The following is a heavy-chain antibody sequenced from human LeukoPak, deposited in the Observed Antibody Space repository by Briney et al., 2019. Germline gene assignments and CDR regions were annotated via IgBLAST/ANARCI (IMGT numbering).Heavy chain of an antibody. CDR3: AKDSRRDITDAFDI. CDR2: ISWNSGSI. J-gene: IGHJ3*02. CDR1: GFTFDDYA. Sequence: GRSLRLSCAASGFTFDDYAMHWVRQAPGKGLEWFSGISWNSGSIGYADSVKGRFTISRDNAKNSLYLQMNSLRAEDTALYYCAKDSRRDITDAFDIWGQGTMVTVSS. D-gene: IGHD1-14*01. V-gene: IGHV3-9*01.